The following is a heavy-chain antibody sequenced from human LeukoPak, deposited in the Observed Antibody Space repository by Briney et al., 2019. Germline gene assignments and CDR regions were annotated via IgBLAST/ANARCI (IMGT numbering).Heavy chain of an antibody. CDR1: GFSLSTYW. J-gene: IGHJ4*02. CDR2: INPAGTET. D-gene: IGHD6-19*01. CDR3: GRFGYVAGVDL. V-gene: IGHV3-7*01. Sequence: PGGSLRLSCAASGFSLSTYWVTWVRQAPGTGLEWVANINPAGTETYYVEPVKGRFTISRDNAKNLVYLRMNNLRAEDSAVYHCGRFGYVAGVDLWGQGTLVTVSS.